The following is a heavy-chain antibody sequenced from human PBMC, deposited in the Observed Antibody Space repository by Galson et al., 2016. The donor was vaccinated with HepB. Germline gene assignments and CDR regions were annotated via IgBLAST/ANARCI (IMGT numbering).Heavy chain of an antibody. V-gene: IGHV3-33*01. CDR2: IWYDGSNK. CDR1: GFTFSLYG. D-gene: IGHD1-7*01. CDR3: ARGCPETTYYYYMDV. J-gene: IGHJ6*03. Sequence: SLRLSCAASGFTFSLYGMHWVRQAPGKGLEWVAVIWYDGSNKFYADSVKGRFTVSRDNSNNTLDLQMNSLTAEDTAVYYCARGCPETTYYYYMDVWGKGTTVAVSS.